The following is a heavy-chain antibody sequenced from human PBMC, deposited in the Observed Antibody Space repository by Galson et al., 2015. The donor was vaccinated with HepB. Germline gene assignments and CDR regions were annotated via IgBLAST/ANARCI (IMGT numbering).Heavy chain of an antibody. Sequence: SVKVSCKASGYTFTSYGISWVRQAPGQGLEWMGWISAYNGNTNYAQKLQGRVTMTTDTSTSTAYMELRSLRADDTAVYYCARDERGDSRGYPFVYWGQGTLVTVSS. V-gene: IGHV1-18*01. CDR2: ISAYNGNT. CDR1: GYTFTSYG. D-gene: IGHD3-22*01. J-gene: IGHJ4*02. CDR3: ARDERGDSRGYPFVY.